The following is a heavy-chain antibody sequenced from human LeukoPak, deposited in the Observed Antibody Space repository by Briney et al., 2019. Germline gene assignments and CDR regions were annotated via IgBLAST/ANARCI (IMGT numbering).Heavy chain of an antibody. J-gene: IGHJ4*02. CDR2: ISWNSGSI. CDR1: GFTFDDYA. V-gene: IGHV3-9*01. D-gene: IGHD4-17*01. CDR3: AKIVFDGDYGS. Sequence: PGGSLRLSCAASGFTFDDYAMHWVRQAPGKGLEWVSGISWNSGSIGYADSVKGRFTISRDNAKNSLYLQMNGLRAEDTALYYCAKIVFDGDYGSWGQGTLVTVSS.